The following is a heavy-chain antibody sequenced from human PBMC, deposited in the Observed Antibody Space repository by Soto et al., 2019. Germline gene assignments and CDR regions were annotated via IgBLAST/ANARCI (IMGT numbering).Heavy chain of an antibody. Sequence: GESLKISCKGSGYTFTNYWIGWVRQMPGKGLEWMGIIYPGDSDTKYNPSFQGQVTISADKSITTIYLQWSSLKASDTAIYYCAASIFYYGMDVWGQGTTVTVSS. CDR1: GYTFTNYW. CDR2: IYPGDSDT. CDR3: AASIFYYGMDV. V-gene: IGHV5-51*01. J-gene: IGHJ6*02.